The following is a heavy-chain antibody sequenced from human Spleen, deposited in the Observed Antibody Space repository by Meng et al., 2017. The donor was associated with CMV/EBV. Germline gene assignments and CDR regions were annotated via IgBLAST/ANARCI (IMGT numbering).Heavy chain of an antibody. Sequence: GGSLRLSCAASGFTFSDYYMSWIRQAPGKGLEWVSSIISRSTYIYYADSVKGRFTVSRDNVKSSLYLQMDSLRDEDTAVYYCARASGGLMMFGVDVWGQGTTVTVSS. J-gene: IGHJ6*02. CDR1: GFTFSDYY. CDR3: ARASGGLMMFGVDV. D-gene: IGHD3-16*01. CDR2: IISRSTYI. V-gene: IGHV3-11*06.